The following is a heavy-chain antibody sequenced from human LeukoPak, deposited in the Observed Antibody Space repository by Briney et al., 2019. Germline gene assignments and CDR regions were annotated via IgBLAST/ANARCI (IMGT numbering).Heavy chain of an antibody. CDR2: IIPIFGTA. CDR3: ALKRGSSWAYYYMDV. J-gene: IGHJ6*03. Sequence: SVKVSCKASGGTFISYAISWVRQAPGQGLEWMGGIIPIFGTANYAQKFQGRVTITTDESTSTAYMELSSLRSEDTAVYYCALKRGSSWAYYYMDVWGKGTTVTVSS. D-gene: IGHD6-13*01. V-gene: IGHV1-69*05. CDR1: GGTFISYA.